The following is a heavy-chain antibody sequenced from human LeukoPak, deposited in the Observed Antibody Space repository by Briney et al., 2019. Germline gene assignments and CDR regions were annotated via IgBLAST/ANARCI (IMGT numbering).Heavy chain of an antibody. CDR2: INHSGST. V-gene: IGHV4-34*01. Sequence: SETLSLTCAVYGGSFSGYYWSWIRQPPGKGLEWIGEINHSGSTNYNLSLKSRVTVSVDMSKNQFSLKLSSVTAADTAVYYCARGRGVGRWSTDNWFDPWGQGTLVTVSS. J-gene: IGHJ5*02. CDR3: ARGRGVGRWSTDNWFDP. D-gene: IGHD4-23*01. CDR1: GGSFSGYY.